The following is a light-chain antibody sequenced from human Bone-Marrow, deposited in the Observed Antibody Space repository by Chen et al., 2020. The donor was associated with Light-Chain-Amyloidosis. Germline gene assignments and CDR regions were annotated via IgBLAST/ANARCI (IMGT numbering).Light chain of an antibody. J-gene: IGLJ3*02. CDR1: NIGSTS. V-gene: IGLV3-21*02. CDR2: DDS. Sequence: SYMLTHPSSGSDAPGQTAPIACGGNNIGSTSVHWYQQTPGQAPLLVVYDDSDRPSGIPERLSGSNSGNTATLTISRVEAGDEADYYCQVWDRSSDRPVFGGGTKLTVL. CDR3: QVWDRSSDRPV.